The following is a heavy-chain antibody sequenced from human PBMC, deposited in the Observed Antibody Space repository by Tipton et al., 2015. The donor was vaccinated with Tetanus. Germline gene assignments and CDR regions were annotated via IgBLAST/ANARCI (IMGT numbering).Heavy chain of an antibody. J-gene: IGHJ4*02. Sequence: QLVQSGAEVKKPGASVKVSCKASGYTFTGYYMHWVRQAPGQGLEWMGWINPNSGGTNYAQKFQGRVTMTRDTSISTAYMELSRLRSDDTAVYYCARDKRYTLPVTTCGSLGYWGQGTLVTVSS. V-gene: IGHV1-2*02. CDR3: ARDKRYTLPVTTCGSLGY. D-gene: IGHD4-17*01. CDR2: INPNSGGT. CDR1: GYTFTGYY.